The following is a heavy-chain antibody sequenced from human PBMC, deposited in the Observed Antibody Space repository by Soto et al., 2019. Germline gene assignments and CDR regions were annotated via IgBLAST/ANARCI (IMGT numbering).Heavy chain of an antibody. V-gene: IGHV1-2*04. CDR2: INPNSGGT. J-gene: IGHJ6*02. CDR3: ARAKRYASYYYYGMDV. D-gene: IGHD1-1*01. CDR1: GYTFTGYY. Sequence: ASVKVSCKASGYTFTGYYMHWVRQAPGQGLEWMGWINPNSGGTNYAQKFQGWVTMTRDTSISTAYMELSRLRSDDTAVYYCARAKRYASYYYYGMDVWGQGTTVTVSS.